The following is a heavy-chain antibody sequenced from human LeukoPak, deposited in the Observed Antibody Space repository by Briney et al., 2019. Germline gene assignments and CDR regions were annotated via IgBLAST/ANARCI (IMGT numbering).Heavy chain of an antibody. J-gene: IGHJ6*02. Sequence: GGSLRLSCAASGFTFSDYYMSWIRQAPGKGLEWVSYISSSGSTIYYADSVKGRFTISRDNAKNSLYLQMNSLRAEDTAVYYCARVAMDGSYYYYGMDVWGQGTTVTVSS. CDR2: ISSSGSTI. CDR1: GFTFSDYY. V-gene: IGHV3-11*01. CDR3: ARVAMDGSYYYYGMDV. D-gene: IGHD5-18*01.